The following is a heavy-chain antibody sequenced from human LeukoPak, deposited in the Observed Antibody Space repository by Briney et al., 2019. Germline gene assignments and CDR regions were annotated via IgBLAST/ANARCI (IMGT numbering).Heavy chain of an antibody. CDR2: IYYSGST. Sequence: PSETLSLTCTVSGGSISSYYWSWIRQPPGEGLEWIGYIYYSGSTNYNPSLKSRVTISVDTSKNQFSLKLSSVTAADTAVYYCARGALYYYDSSGFDAFDIWGQGTMVTVSS. CDR3: ARGALYYYDSSGFDAFDI. V-gene: IGHV4-59*01. D-gene: IGHD3-22*01. J-gene: IGHJ3*02. CDR1: GGSISSYY.